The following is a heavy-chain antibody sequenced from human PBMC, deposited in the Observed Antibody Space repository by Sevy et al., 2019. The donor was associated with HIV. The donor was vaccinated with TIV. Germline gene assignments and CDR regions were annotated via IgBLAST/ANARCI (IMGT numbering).Heavy chain of an antibody. D-gene: IGHD3-10*01. CDR1: GFTFSSYG. Sequence: GGSLRLSCAASGFTFSSYGMHWVRQAPGKGLEWVALIWYDGTNKYYADSVKGRFTISRDNSKNTLYLQMNSLRAEDTAVYYCASGAYCSASRSQNFDYWGPGTLVTVSS. V-gene: IGHV3-33*01. CDR2: IWYDGTNK. CDR3: ASGAYCSASRSQNFDY. J-gene: IGHJ4*02.